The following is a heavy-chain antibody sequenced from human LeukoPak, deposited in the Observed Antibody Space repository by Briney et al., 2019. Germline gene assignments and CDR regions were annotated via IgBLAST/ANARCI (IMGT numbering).Heavy chain of an antibody. CDR2: IRGSGGTT. V-gene: IGHV3-23*01. Sequence: GGSLRLSCAASGFTFSSYAMYWVRQAPGKGLEWVSTIRGSGGTTYYADSVKGRFTISRDNSKNTLYLQMNSLRAEDTAVYYCARDARDGYGGNPFDYWGQETLVTVSS. D-gene: IGHD4-23*01. CDR1: GFTFSSYA. J-gene: IGHJ4*02. CDR3: ARDARDGYGGNPFDY.